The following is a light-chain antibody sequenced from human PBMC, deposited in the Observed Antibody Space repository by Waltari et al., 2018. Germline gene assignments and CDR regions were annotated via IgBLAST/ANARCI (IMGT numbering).Light chain of an antibody. CDR2: KDS. V-gene: IGLV3-25*03. Sequence: SYELTQPPSVSVSPGQTATITCTGDVLAKLYSYWYQQKPGQAPVLVLYKDSERPSGIPGRFSGSSSGTTVTLTISAVHAEDEAAYYCQSADSSGFYVLFGGGTKLTVL. J-gene: IGLJ2*01. CDR3: QSADSSGFYVL. CDR1: VLAKLY.